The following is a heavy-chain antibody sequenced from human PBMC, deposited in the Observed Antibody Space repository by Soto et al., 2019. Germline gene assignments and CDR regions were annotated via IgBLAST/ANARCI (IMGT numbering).Heavy chain of an antibody. J-gene: IGHJ3*02. CDR3: ASGGVNVDSFDI. V-gene: IGHV6-1*01. D-gene: IGHD3-16*02. Sequence: PSQTLSLTCAISGGSVSSNSAAWNWIRQSPSRGLEWLGRTYYRSKWYNDYAVSVKSRITINPDTSKNQFSLHLNSVTPEDTAVYYCASGGVNVDSFDIWGQGTMVTVSS. CDR2: TYYRSKWYN. CDR1: GGSVSSNSAA.